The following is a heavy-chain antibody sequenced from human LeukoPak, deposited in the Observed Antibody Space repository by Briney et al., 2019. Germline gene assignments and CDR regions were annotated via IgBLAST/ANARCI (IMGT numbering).Heavy chain of an antibody. V-gene: IGHV3-30-3*02. CDR3: AKNRGGGGDCYSD. D-gene: IGHD2-21*02. CDR2: ISYDGSNK. J-gene: IGHJ4*02. CDR1: GFTFSSYA. Sequence: RGSLRLSCAASGFTFSSYAMHWVRQAPGKGLEWVAVISYDGSNKYYADSVKGRFTISRDNSKNTLYLQMNSLRAEDTAVYYCAKNRGGGGDCYSDWGQGTLVTVSS.